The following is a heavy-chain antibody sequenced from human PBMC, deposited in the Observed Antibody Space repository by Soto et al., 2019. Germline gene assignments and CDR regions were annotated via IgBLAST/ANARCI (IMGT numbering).Heavy chain of an antibody. J-gene: IGHJ4*02. D-gene: IGHD2-15*01. CDR3: ARACSGGSCSRNGDY. CDR1: GGTCSSYA. CDR2: IIPIFGTA. V-gene: IGHV1-69*12. Sequence: QVQLVQSGAEVKKPGSSVKVSCKASGGTCSSYAISWVRQAPGQGLEWMGGIIPIFGTANYAQKFQGRVTITADESTTTAYMELSSLRSEDTAVYYCARACSGGSCSRNGDYWGQGTLVTVSS.